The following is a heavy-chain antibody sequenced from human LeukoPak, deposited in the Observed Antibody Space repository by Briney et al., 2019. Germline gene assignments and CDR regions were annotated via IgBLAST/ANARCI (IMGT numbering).Heavy chain of an antibody. CDR2: IYTSGST. CDR3: ARGGHYDDVWRRYRQKHGFDY. D-gene: IGHD3-16*02. Sequence: SETLSLTCTVSGDSISSGSYYWSWIRQPAGKGLEWIGRIYTSGSTNYNPSLKSRVTMSVDTSKNQFSLKLSSVTAADTAVYYCARGGHYDDVWRRYRQKHGFDYWGQGTLVTVSS. J-gene: IGHJ4*02. CDR1: GDSISSGSYY. V-gene: IGHV4-61*02.